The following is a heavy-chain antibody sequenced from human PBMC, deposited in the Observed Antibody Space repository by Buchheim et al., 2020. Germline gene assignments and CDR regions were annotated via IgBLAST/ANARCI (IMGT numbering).Heavy chain of an antibody. CDR1: GFTFSHYW. D-gene: IGHD3-22*01. J-gene: IGHJ4*02. Sequence: EVQLVESGGGLVQPGGSLRLSCAASGFTFSHYWMHWVRQAPGKGLVWVSRINSDGSSTNYADSVKGRFTISRDNARNTRYLQMNSLRVEDTAVYYCARVFDSTGYTDSWGQGTL. CDR3: ARVFDSTGYTDS. CDR2: INSDGSST. V-gene: IGHV3-74*01.